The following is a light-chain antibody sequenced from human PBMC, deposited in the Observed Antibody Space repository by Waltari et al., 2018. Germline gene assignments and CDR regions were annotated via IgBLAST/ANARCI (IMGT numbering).Light chain of an antibody. J-gene: IGKJ2*03. CDR1: RGINKE. V-gene: IGKV1-27*01. CDR2: AAS. CDR3: QQDYTTPYS. Sequence: GDRVTVTCRASRGINKELSWYQQKPGKATTLLIYAASSLQTGVSSRFSGSGSGTDFTLTISSLQPEDVATYYCQQDYTTPYSFGQGTKVEIK.